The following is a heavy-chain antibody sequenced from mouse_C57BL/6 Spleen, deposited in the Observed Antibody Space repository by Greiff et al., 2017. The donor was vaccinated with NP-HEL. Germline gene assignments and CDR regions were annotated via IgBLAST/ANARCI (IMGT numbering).Heavy chain of an antibody. Sequence: EVQRVESGGGLVQPGGSLSLSCAASGFTFTDYYMSWVRQPPGKALEWLGFIRNKANGYTTEYSASVKGRFTISRDTSQSIPYIQMNTLRAGDTATYSCARSLDGNYEKAMDYWGQGTSVTVSS. D-gene: IGHD2-1*01. CDR3: ARSLDGNYEKAMDY. CDR1: GFTFTDYY. V-gene: IGHV7-3*01. CDR2: IRNKANGYTT. J-gene: IGHJ4*01.